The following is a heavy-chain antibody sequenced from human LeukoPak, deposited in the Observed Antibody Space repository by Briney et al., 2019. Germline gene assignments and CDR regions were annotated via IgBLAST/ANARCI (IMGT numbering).Heavy chain of an antibody. CDR2: FDPDEAET. D-gene: IGHD4-17*01. CDR1: GYTFTELS. V-gene: IGHV1-24*01. Sequence: ASVKVSCKVSGYTFTELSIHWVRQAPGKGLEWMGGFDPDEAETVFAGKCQGRVTMAEDTSTNTAYMELTSLRSEDTAVYYCATGQTTPVLVDTLHFWGQGTLVTVSS. CDR3: ATGQTTPVLVDTLHF. J-gene: IGHJ4*02.